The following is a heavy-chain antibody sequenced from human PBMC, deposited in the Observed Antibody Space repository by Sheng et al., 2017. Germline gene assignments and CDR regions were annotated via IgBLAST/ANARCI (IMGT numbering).Heavy chain of an antibody. CDR3: ARGQPPLFSSSPYYFDY. J-gene: IGHJ4*02. CDR1: GGSFSGYY. V-gene: IGHV4-34*01. D-gene: IGHD6-6*01. CDR2: SIIVEAP. Sequence: QVQLQQWGAGLLKPSETLSLTCAVYGGSFSGYYWSWIRQPPGKGRGVDWGKSIIVEAPTTTRTLKSRVTISVDTSKNQFSLKLSSVTAADTAVYYCARGQPPLFSSSPYYFDYWGQGTLVTVSS.